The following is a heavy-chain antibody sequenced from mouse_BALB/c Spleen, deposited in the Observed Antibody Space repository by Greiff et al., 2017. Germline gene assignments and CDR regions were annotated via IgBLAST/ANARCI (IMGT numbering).Heavy chain of an antibody. D-gene: IGHD4-1*01. CDR2: INPSNGGT. J-gene: IGHJ4*01. Sequence: VKLQESGAELVKPGASVKLSCKASGYTFTSYYMYWVKQRPGQGLEWIGEINPSNGGTNFNEKFKSKATLTVDKSSSTAYMQLSSLTSEDSAVYYCTRSRANWDLYYYAMDYWGQGTSVTVSS. V-gene: IGHV1S81*02. CDR3: TRSRANWDLYYYAMDY. CDR1: GYTFTSYY.